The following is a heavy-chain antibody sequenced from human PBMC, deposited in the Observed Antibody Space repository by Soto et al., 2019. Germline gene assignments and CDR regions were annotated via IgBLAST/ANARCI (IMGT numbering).Heavy chain of an antibody. CDR3: ARDFSSGQVLDAFDI. CDR1: GFTFSSYS. J-gene: IGHJ3*02. CDR2: ISSSSSYI. V-gene: IGHV3-21*01. Sequence: EVQLVESGGGLVKPGGSLRLSCAASGFTFSSYSMNWVRQAPGKGLEWVSSISSSSSYIYYADSVKGRFTISRDNAKNSLYLQMNSLRPEDTAVYHCARDFSSGQVLDAFDIWGQGTMVTVSS. D-gene: IGHD6-19*01.